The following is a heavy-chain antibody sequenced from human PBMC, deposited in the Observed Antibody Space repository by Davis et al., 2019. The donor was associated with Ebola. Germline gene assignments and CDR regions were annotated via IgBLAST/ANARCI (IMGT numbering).Heavy chain of an antibody. J-gene: IGHJ6*02. D-gene: IGHD3-22*01. CDR2: IKQDGSEK. Sequence: GGSLRLSCAASGFTFSSYWMSWVRQAPGKGLEWVANIKQDGSEKYYVDSVKGRFTISRDNAKNSLYLQMNSLRAEDTAVYYCAREFGYYYDSSSCMDVWGQGTTVTVSS. V-gene: IGHV3-7*03. CDR3: AREFGYYYDSSSCMDV. CDR1: GFTFSSYW.